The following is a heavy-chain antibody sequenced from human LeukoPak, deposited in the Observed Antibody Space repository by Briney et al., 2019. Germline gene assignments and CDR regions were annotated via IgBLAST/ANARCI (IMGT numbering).Heavy chain of an antibody. CDR1: GFTFGDYA. J-gene: IGHJ4*02. CDR2: IRSKAYGGTT. Sequence: GGSLRLSCTASGFTFGDYAMSWVRQAPGKGLEWVGFIRSKAYGGTTEYAASVKGRFTISRDDSKSIAYLQMNSLKTEDTAVYYCTLYYYDSSGYPNRGQGTLVTVSS. D-gene: IGHD3-22*01. CDR3: TLYYYDSSGYPN. V-gene: IGHV3-49*04.